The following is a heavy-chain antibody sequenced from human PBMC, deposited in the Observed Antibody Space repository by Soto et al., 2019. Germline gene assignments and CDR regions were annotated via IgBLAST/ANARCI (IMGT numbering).Heavy chain of an antibody. CDR2: ISYDGSNK. CDR3: ANLWIQHNIDAFDI. V-gene: IGHV3-30*18. Sequence: GGSLRLSCAASGFTFSSYGMHWVRQAPGKGLEWVAVISYDGSNKYYADSVKGRFTISRDNSKNTLYLQMNSLRAEDTAVYYCANLWIQHNIDAFDIWGQGTMVTVSS. CDR1: GFTFSSYG. J-gene: IGHJ3*02. D-gene: IGHD5-18*01.